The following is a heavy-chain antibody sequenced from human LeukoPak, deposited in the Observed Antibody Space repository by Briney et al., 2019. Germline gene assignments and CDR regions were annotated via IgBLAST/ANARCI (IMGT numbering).Heavy chain of an antibody. CDR3: ARDKRYFDWLLRPEYDAFDI. Sequence: PGGSLRLSCAASGFTVSSNYMSWVRQAPGKGLEWFSVIYSGGSTYYADSVKGRFTISRDNSKNTLYLQMNSLRAGDTAVYYCARDKRYFDWLLRPEYDAFDIWGQGTMVTVSS. CDR2: IYSGGST. CDR1: GFTVSSNY. D-gene: IGHD3-9*01. V-gene: IGHV3-66*01. J-gene: IGHJ3*02.